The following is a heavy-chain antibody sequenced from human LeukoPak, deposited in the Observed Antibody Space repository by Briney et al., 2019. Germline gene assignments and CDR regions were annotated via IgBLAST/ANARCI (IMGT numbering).Heavy chain of an antibody. J-gene: IGHJ4*02. Sequence: PGGSLRLSCAASGFIFSSYGMHWVRQAPGKGLEWVAVIWYDASNEYYADSVKGRFTISRDNSKNTLYLQMNSPRAEDTAVYYCARDTGPTIIGFDYWGQGTLVTVSS. CDR3: ARDTGPTIIGFDY. V-gene: IGHV3-33*01. CDR2: IWYDASNE. CDR1: GFIFSSYG. D-gene: IGHD1-14*01.